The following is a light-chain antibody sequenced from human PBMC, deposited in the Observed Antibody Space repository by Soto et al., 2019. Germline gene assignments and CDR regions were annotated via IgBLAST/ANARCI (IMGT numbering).Light chain of an antibody. CDR2: DAS. CDR1: QSISSW. V-gene: IGKV1-5*01. CDR3: QQYNSYSPQS. J-gene: IGKJ1*01. Sequence: DVQMTQSPSTLSASVGDRVTITCRASQSISSWLAWYQQKPGKAPKLLIYDASSLESGVPSRFSGSGSGTEFTLTISSLQPDDFASYYCQQYNSYSPQSSGQGTKV.